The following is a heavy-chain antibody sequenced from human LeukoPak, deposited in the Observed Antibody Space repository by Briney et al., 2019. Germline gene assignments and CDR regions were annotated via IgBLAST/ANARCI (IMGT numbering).Heavy chain of an antibody. CDR1: GFTFSNYA. J-gene: IGHJ4*02. CDR2: TSYDGSSK. CDR3: ARVLWNGDYPRFDY. Sequence: GGSLRLSCEASGFTFSNYAMHWVRQAPGKGLEWVAVTSYDGSSKYYADSVKGRFTISRDNSKNTLYLQLNSLRAEDTAVYYCARVLWNGDYPRFDYWGQGTLVTVSS. D-gene: IGHD4-17*01. V-gene: IGHV3-30*04.